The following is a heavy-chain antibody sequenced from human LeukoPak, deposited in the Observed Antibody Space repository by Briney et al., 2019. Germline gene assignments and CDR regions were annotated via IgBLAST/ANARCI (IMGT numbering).Heavy chain of an antibody. J-gene: IGHJ3*02. D-gene: IGHD6-13*01. V-gene: IGHV1-18*01. CDR2: ISAYNGNT. CDR1: GYTFTSYG. Sequence: ASVKVSCKASGYTFTSYGISWVRRAPGQGLEWMGWISAYNGNTNYAQELQGRVTMTTDTSTSTAYMELRSLRSDDTAVYYCARDPDSSSNFDIWGQGTMVTVSS. CDR3: ARDPDSSSNFDI.